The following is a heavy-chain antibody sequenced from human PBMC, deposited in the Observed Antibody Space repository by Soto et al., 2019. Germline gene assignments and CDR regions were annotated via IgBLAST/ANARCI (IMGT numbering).Heavy chain of an antibody. Sequence: ASVKVSCKASGYTFTSYGISWVRQAPGQGLEWMGWISAYNGNTNYAQKLQGRATMTTDTSTSTAYMELRSLRSDDTAVYYCARDRYSKYYYGMDVWGQGTTVTVSS. CDR3: ARDRYSKYYYGMDV. D-gene: IGHD4-4*01. J-gene: IGHJ6*02. CDR2: ISAYNGNT. CDR1: GYTFTSYG. V-gene: IGHV1-18*01.